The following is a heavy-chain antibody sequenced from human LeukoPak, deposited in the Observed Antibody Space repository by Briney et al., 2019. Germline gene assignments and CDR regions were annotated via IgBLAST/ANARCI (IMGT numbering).Heavy chain of an antibody. CDR2: INSDGSST. D-gene: IGHD3-10*01. J-gene: IGHJ4*02. V-gene: IGHV3-74*01. Sequence: GGSLRLSCAASGFTFSSYRMHWVRHAPGKGLVWVSRINSDGSSTSYADSVKGRFTISRDNAKNTLYLQMNSLRAEDTAVYYCARAPYYYGSGRRYYFDYWVQGTLVTVSS. CDR1: GFTFSSYR. CDR3: ARAPYYYGSGRRYYFDY.